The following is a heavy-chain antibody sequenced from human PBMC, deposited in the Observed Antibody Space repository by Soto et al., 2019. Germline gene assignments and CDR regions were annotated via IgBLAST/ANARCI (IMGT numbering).Heavy chain of an antibody. D-gene: IGHD2-15*01. CDR2: IYHSGST. CDR1: GGSISSGGYS. V-gene: IGHV4-30-2*01. J-gene: IGHJ3*02. Sequence: SETLSLTCAVSGGSISSGGYSWSWIRQPPGKGLEWIGYIYHSGSTYYNPSLKRRVTISVDRSKNQFSLKLSSVTAADTAVYYCARLEGGGAFDIGGQGTMVTVSS. CDR3: ARLEGGGAFDI.